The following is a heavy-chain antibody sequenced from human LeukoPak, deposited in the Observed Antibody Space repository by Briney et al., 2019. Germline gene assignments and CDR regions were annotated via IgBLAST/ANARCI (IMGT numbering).Heavy chain of an antibody. J-gene: IGHJ4*02. V-gene: IGHV4-39*06. CDR3: ARGSNWNSGLFDS. CDR1: GGSISSSSYY. D-gene: IGHD1-7*01. CDR2: IYYSGST. Sequence: PSETLSLTCTVSGGSISSSSYYWGWIRQPPGKGLEWIGSIYYSGSTYSNPSLKSRVTMSVDTSKNQFPLNLSSVTAADTAVYYCARGSNWNSGLFDSWGQGTLVTVSS.